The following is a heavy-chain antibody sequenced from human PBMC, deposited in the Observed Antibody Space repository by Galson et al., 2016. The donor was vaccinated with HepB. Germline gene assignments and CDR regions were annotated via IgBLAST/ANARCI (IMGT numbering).Heavy chain of an antibody. V-gene: IGHV4-39*07. CDR3: VRGTGGYLDY. D-gene: IGHD2-8*02. CDR2: IYDTGST. J-gene: IGHJ4*02. CDR1: GGSISSRGFY. Sequence: SETLSLTCTVSGGSISSRGFYWGWIRQPPEKGLEWIGSIYDTGSTYYNPSPKGRVTVSVDRSKSQFSLKLTSVTAADTAMFYCVRGTGGYLDYRGQGTLVTVSS.